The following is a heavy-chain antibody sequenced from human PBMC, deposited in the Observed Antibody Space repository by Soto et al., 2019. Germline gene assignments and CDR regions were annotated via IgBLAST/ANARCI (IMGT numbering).Heavy chain of an antibody. CDR3: ALNGVDYVGYYGMDV. Sequence: ASVKVSCQASRYTLTSYDINWVRQATGQGLEWMGWMNPNRGNTGYAQKFQGRATKTSNTSISTAYMALSSLRSEDTPVYYCALNGVDYVGYYGMDVWGQGTTVTVSS. V-gene: IGHV1-8*01. D-gene: IGHD7-27*01. CDR1: RYTLTSYD. J-gene: IGHJ6*02. CDR2: MNPNRGNT.